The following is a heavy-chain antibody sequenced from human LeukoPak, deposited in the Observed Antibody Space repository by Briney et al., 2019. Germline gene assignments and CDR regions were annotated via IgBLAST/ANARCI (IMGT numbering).Heavy chain of an antibody. Sequence: QPGRSLRLSCAASGFTFSSYAMHWVRQAPGKGLEWVAVISYDGSNKYYADSVKGRFTISRDNSKNTLYLQMNSLRAEDTAVYYCARDSVSYYDFWSGQMGAFDIWGQGTMVTVSS. CDR2: ISYDGSNK. CDR1: GFTFSSYA. V-gene: IGHV3-30-3*01. D-gene: IGHD3-3*01. CDR3: ARDSVSYYDFWSGQMGAFDI. J-gene: IGHJ3*02.